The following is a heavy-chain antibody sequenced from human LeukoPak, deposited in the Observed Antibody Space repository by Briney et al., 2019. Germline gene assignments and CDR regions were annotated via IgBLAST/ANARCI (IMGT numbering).Heavy chain of an antibody. CDR1: GYTFTNYG. CDR2: ISAYNGYT. D-gene: IGHD5-24*01. J-gene: IGHJ4*02. Sequence: ASVKVSCKASGYTFTNYGISWVRQAPGQGLEWMGWISAYNGYTDYAQKLQFRVTMTTDTSTSTAYMELRSLRSDDTAVYYCARVDGRAEVDFGYWGQGTLVTVSS. V-gene: IGHV1-18*01. CDR3: ARVDGRAEVDFGY.